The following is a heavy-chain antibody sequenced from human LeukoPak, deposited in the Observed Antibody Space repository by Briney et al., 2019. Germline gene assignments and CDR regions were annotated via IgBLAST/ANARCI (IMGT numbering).Heavy chain of an antibody. J-gene: IGHJ6*02. Sequence: GASVKVSCKASGYTFTSYGISWVRQAPGQGLEWMGWISAYNGNTNYAQKLQGRVTMTTDTSTSTAYMELRSLRSDDTAVYYCARHRDGYKRSYYYYYGMDVWGQGTTVTVSS. CDR3: ARHRDGYKRSYYYYYGMDV. D-gene: IGHD5-24*01. V-gene: IGHV1-18*01. CDR1: GYTFTSYG. CDR2: ISAYNGNT.